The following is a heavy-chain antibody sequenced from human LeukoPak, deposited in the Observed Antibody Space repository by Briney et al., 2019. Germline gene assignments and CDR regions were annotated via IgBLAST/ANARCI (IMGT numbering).Heavy chain of an antibody. CDR3: ARVPPVGYGDYEGRPPYYFDY. V-gene: IGHV1-69*05. CDR1: GGTFSSYA. D-gene: IGHD4-17*01. J-gene: IGHJ4*02. CDR2: IIPIFGTA. Sequence: SVKVSCKASGGTFSSYAISWVRQAPGQGLEWMGGIIPIFGTANYAQKFQGRVTMTRDTSISTAYMELSRLRSDDTAVYYCARVPPVGYGDYEGRPPYYFDYWGQGTLVTVSS.